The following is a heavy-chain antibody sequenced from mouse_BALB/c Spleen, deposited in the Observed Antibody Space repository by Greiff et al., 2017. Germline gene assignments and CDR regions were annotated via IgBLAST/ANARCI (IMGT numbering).Heavy chain of an antibody. D-gene: IGHD2-10*02. CDR2: IWSGGST. CDR3: ASYGNYVGAMDY. J-gene: IGHJ4*01. V-gene: IGHV2-2*02. CDR1: GFSLTSYG. Sequence: VKLQQSGPGLVQPSQSLSITCTVSGFSLTSYGVHWVRQSPGKGLEWLGVIWSGGSTDYNAAFISRLSISKDNSKSQVFFKMNSLQANDTAIYYCASYGNYVGAMDYWGQGTSVTVSS.